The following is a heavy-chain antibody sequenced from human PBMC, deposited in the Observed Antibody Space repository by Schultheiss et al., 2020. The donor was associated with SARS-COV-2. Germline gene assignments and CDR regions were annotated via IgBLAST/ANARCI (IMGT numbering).Heavy chain of an antibody. J-gene: IGHJ6*02. Sequence: ASVKVSCKASGYTFTSYGISWVRQAPGQGLEWMGWISAYNGNTNYAQKLQGRVTMTTDTSTSTAYMELRSLRSDDTAVYYCARGSSNSGYAPDYYYYGMDVWGQGTTVTVSS. CDR3: ARGSSNSGYAPDYYYYGMDV. D-gene: IGHD5-12*01. V-gene: IGHV1-18*01. CDR1: GYTFTSYG. CDR2: ISAYNGNT.